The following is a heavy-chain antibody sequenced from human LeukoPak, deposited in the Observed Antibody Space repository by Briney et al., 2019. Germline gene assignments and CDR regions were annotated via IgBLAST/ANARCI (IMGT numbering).Heavy chain of an antibody. CDR2: IYRSGST. J-gene: IGHJ6*03. V-gene: IGHV4-30-2*01. CDR3: ARVVTYYYYYMDV. D-gene: IGHD2-21*02. Sequence: SQTLSLTCTVSGGSISSGGYYWSWIRQPPGKGLEWIGYIYRSGSTYYNSSLKSRVTISVDTSKNQFSLKLSSVTAADTAVYYCARVVTYYYYYMDVWGKGTTVTVSS. CDR1: GGSISSGGYY.